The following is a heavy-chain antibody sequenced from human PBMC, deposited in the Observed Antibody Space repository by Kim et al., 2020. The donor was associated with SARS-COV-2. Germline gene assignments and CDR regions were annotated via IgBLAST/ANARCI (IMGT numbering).Heavy chain of an antibody. Sequence: TEYAASVKGRFTISRDDSKSIAYLQMNSLKSEDTAVYYCSTGFWSGYPDYWGQGTLVTVSS. J-gene: IGHJ4*02. V-gene: IGHV3-49*02. D-gene: IGHD3-3*01. CDR3: STGFWSGYPDY. CDR2: T.